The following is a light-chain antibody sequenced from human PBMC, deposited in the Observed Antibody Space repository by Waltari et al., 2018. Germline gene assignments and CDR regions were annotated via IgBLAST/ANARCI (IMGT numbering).Light chain of an antibody. Sequence: QSVLTQPPSASETPGQRVIISCSGSSSNIGTHYVYWYQRLPGMAPKLLIYKNSPRPSGVPGRISVFRSGSSASLVISGLRSEDEADYFCALWDDSLSTWMFGGGTKLTVL. V-gene: IGLV1-47*01. CDR2: KNS. CDR3: ALWDDSLSTWM. CDR1: SSNIGTHY. J-gene: IGLJ3*02.